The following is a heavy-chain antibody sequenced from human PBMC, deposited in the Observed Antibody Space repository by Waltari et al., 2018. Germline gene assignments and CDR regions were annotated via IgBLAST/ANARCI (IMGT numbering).Heavy chain of an antibody. D-gene: IGHD6-13*01. CDR1: GFTFSSYS. V-gene: IGHV3-48*01. CDR3: ARTTGIAAAEVPNYFDY. Sequence: EVQLVESGGGLVQPGGSLRLSCAASGFTFSSYSMNWVSQAPGKGLEWVSYISSSSSTISYADSVKGRVTSSRDNAKNSVYLQMNSLRAEDTAVYYCARTTGIAAAEVPNYFDYWGQGTLVTVSS. J-gene: IGHJ4*02. CDR2: ISSSSSTI.